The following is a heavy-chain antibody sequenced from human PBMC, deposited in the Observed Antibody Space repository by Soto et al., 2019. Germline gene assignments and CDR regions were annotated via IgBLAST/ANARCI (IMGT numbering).Heavy chain of an antibody. Sequence: SETLSLTCTVSGGSISSGGYYWSWIRQHPGKGLEWIGYIYYSGSTYYNPSLKSRVTISVDTSKNQFSLKLSSVTAADTAVYYCARGIMQWKWFDPWGQGTLVTVSS. CDR1: GGSISSGGYY. CDR2: IYYSGST. V-gene: IGHV4-31*03. J-gene: IGHJ5*02. D-gene: IGHD6-19*01. CDR3: ARGIMQWKWFDP.